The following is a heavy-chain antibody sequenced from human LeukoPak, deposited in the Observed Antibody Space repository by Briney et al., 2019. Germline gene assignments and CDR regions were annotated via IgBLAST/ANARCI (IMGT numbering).Heavy chain of an antibody. D-gene: IGHD3-3*01. J-gene: IGHJ4*02. Sequence: PGGSLRLSCAASGFTFSNYGMNWVLQAPGKGLEWVSSISSVVDKTYHAGSVKGRFTISRDNSKNTLYLQMNGLRAEDTAVYYCAKGTVRFLEWSQRGYFDYWGQGILVTVSS. CDR1: GFTFSNYG. CDR3: AKGTVRFLEWSQRGYFDY. CDR2: ISSVVDKT. V-gene: IGHV3-23*01.